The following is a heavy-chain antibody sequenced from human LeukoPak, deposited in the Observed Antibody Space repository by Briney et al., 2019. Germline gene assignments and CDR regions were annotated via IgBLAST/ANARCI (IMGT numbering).Heavy chain of an antibody. CDR1: GFTFSSYG. V-gene: IGHV3-30*02. CDR2: IRYDGSNK. J-gene: IGHJ3*02. Sequence: GGSLRLSCAASGFTFSSYGMHWVRQAPGKGLEWVAFIRYDGSNKYYADSVKGRFTISRDNSKNTLYLQMNILRAEDTAVYYCAKDRFPYCSGGSCYSDAFDIWGQGTMVTVSS. CDR3: AKDRFPYCSGGSCYSDAFDI. D-gene: IGHD2-15*01.